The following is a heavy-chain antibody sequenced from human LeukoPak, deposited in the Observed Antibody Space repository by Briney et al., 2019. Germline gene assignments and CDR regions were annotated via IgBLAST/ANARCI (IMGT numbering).Heavy chain of an antibody. D-gene: IGHD3-10*01. J-gene: IGHJ5*02. V-gene: IGHV1-2*02. CDR1: GYTFTGYY. CDR3: ARDRGVTLVRVPMGWLDP. Sequence: ASVTVSCKASGYTFTGYYMHWVRQAPGQGLEWMGWINPKSGDTNYAQKFQGRVTMTRDTSISTAYLELSRLISDDTAVYYCARDRGVTLVRVPMGWLDPWGQGTLVTASS. CDR2: INPKSGDT.